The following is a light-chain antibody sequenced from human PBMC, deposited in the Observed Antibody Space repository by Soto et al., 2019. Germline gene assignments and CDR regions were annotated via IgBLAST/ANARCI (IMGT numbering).Light chain of an antibody. CDR1: QSVSTK. CDR3: QQYNNWTPRYT. CDR2: GAS. V-gene: IGKV3-15*01. Sequence: EIMMTQSPATLSVSPGERATLSCRASQSVSTKLAWYQQQPGRAPRLLIYGASTRATGIPARFSGSGSGTEFTLNISSLQSEDFAVYYCQQYNNWTPRYTFGQGTKLEIK. J-gene: IGKJ2*01.